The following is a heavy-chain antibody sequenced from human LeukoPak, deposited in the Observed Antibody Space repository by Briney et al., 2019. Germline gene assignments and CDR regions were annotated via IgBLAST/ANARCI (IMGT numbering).Heavy chain of an antibody. D-gene: IGHD3-16*01. J-gene: IGHJ4*02. CDR3: ARGVRGGLDY. CDR2: IYYSGST. V-gene: IGHV4-30-4*02. CDR1: GGSISSGDYY. Sequence: SETLSLTCTVSGGSISSGDYYWSWIRQPPGKGLEWIGYIYYSGSTCYNPSLKSRVTISVDTSKNQFSLKLSSVTAADTAVYYCARGVRGGLDYWGQGTLVTVSS.